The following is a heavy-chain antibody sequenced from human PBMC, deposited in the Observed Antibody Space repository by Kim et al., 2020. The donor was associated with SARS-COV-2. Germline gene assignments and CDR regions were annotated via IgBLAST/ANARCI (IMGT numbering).Heavy chain of an antibody. J-gene: IGHJ4*02. V-gene: IGHV4-34*01. Sequence: SETLSLTCAVYGGSFSGYYWSWIRQPPGKGLEWIGEINHSGSTNYNPSLKSRVTISVDTSKNQFSLKLSSVTAADTAVYYCARKKGYSSSWYRPFDYWGQGTLVTVSS. CDR2: INHSGST. CDR1: GGSFSGYY. CDR3: ARKKGYSSSWYRPFDY. D-gene: IGHD6-13*01.